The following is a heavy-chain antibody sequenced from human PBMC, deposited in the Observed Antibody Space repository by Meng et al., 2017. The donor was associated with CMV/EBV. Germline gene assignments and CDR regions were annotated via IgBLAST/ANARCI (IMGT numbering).Heavy chain of an antibody. Sequence: LSCTVSGGSISSYYWSWIRQPPGKGLEWIGYIYYSGSTNYNPSLKSRVTISVDTSKNQFSLKLSSVTAADTAVYYCARDGSSSGYWFDPWGQGTLVTVSS. CDR2: IYYSGST. CDR1: GGSISSYY. D-gene: IGHD3-22*01. V-gene: IGHV4-59*01. CDR3: ARDGSSSGYWFDP. J-gene: IGHJ5*02.